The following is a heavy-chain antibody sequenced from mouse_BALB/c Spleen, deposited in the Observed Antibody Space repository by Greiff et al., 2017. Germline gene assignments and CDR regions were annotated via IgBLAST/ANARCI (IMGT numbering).Heavy chain of an antibody. CDR2: INPYNDGT. CDR3: ARSEYGNYPPFDY. J-gene: IGHJ2*01. V-gene: IGHV1-14*01. D-gene: IGHD2-10*02. Sequence: VQLKESGPELVKPGASVKMSCKASGYTFTSYVMHWVKQKPGQGLEWIGYINPYNDGTKYNEKFKGKATLTSDKSSSTAYMELSSLTSEDSAVYYCARSEYGNYPPFDYWGQGTTLTVSS. CDR1: GYTFTSYV.